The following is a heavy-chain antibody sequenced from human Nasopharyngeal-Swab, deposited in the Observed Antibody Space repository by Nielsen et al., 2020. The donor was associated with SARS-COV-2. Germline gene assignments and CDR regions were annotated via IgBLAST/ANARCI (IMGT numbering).Heavy chain of an antibody. J-gene: IGHJ4*02. CDR3: ARDRGIDGRIDY. CDR1: GFTFSSYS. V-gene: IGHV3-21*01. CDR2: ISSSSSYI. D-gene: IGHD6-13*01. Sequence: GESLKISCAASGFTFSSYSMNWVRQAPGKGLEWVSSISSSSSYIYYADSVKGRFTISRDNAKNSLYLQMNSLRAEDTAAYYCARDRGIDGRIDYWGQGTLVTVSS.